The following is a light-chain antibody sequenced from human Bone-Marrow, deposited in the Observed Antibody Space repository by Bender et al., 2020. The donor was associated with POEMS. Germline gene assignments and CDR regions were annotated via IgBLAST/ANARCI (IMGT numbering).Light chain of an antibody. Sequence: QSVLTQPPSASGTPGQRVTISCSGGSSNIGAHAVNWYQHLPGTAPKLLIYSSHRRPSEVPDRFSRSTSGTSASLAISGLRSDDGADYYCGGWDDSLNGWVFGGGTKLTVL. J-gene: IGLJ3*02. CDR3: GGWDDSLNGWV. V-gene: IGLV1-44*01. CDR1: SSNIGAHA. CDR2: SSH.